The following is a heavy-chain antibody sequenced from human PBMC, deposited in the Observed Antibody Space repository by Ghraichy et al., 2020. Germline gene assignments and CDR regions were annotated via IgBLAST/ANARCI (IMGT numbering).Heavy chain of an antibody. CDR1: GGSFNSGGYY. Sequence: TLSLTCSVSGGSFNSGGYYWSWIRQFPGKGLQWIGSISYRGTTHYNPSLKSRLTMSVDTSKNQFSLKLMSVTAADTAMYYCARDLSGSYLYYFDYWGQGTRITVSS. J-gene: IGHJ4*02. V-gene: IGHV4-31*03. CDR2: ISYRGTT. CDR3: ARDLSGSYLYYFDY. D-gene: IGHD3-10*01.